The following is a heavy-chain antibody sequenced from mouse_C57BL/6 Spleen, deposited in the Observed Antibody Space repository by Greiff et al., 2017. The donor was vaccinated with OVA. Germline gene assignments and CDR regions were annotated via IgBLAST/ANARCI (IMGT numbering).Heavy chain of an antibody. CDR3: ASYDYDDAMDY. CDR1: GFSLTSYG. CDR2: IWSGGST. Sequence: QVQLQQSGPGLVQPSQSLSITCTVSGFSLTSYGVHWVRQSPGKGLEWLGVIWSGGSTDYTAAFISRLSISKDNSKSQVFFKMNSLQADDTAIYYCASYDYDDAMDYWGQGTSVTVSS. V-gene: IGHV2-2*01. D-gene: IGHD2-4*01. J-gene: IGHJ4*01.